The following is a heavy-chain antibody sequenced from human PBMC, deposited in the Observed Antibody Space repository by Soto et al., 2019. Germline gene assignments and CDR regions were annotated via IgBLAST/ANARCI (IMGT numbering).Heavy chain of an antibody. V-gene: IGHV6-1*01. CDR2: TYYRSKWYN. J-gene: IGHJ6*02. D-gene: IGHD3-22*01. CDR3: ARDRFPDSSGPYYYYGMDV. Sequence: PSQTLPLTDDISGDSVSSNSAAWNWIRQSPSRGLEWLGRTYYRSKWYNDYAVSVKSRITINPDTSKNQFSLQLNSVTPEDTAVYYCARDRFPDSSGPYYYYGMDVWGQGTTVTVSS. CDR1: GDSVSSNSAA.